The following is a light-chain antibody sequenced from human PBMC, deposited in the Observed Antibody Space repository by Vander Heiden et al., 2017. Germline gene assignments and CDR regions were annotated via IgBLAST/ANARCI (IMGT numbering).Light chain of an antibody. V-gene: IGLV2-8*01. Sequence: QSALTQPPSVSGSPGQSVTISCTGTSSDVGGYNYVSWYQPPPGTAPKLMIYEVSKRPAGVPDCFSGSKSGNAASLTVSGLQAEDEADYYCSSNAGSNNLVFGGGTKLTVL. CDR1: SSDVGGYNY. CDR3: SSNAGSNNLV. CDR2: EVS. J-gene: IGLJ2*01.